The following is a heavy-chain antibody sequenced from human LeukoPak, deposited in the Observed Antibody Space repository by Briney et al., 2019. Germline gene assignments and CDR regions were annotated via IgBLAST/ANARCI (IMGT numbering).Heavy chain of an antibody. J-gene: IGHJ4*02. CDR2: IKSDGSST. V-gene: IGHV3-74*01. CDR1: GFTFSDYY. D-gene: IGHD6-19*01. CDR3: ARMSAVAGGLDY. Sequence: GGSLRLSCAASGFTFSDYYMSWIRQVPGKGLVWVARIKSDGSSTNYADSVKGRFTIARDNAKNTLYLQMNSLRAEDTAVYYCARMSAVAGGLDYWGQGSLVTVSS.